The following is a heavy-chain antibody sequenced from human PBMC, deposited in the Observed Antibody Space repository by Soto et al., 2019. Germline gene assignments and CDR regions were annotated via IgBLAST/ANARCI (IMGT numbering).Heavy chain of an antibody. CDR1: GYTFTSYY. V-gene: IGHV1-46*01. Sequence: ASVKVSCKASGYTFTSYYMHWVRQAPGQGLEWMGIINPSGGSTSYAQKFQGRVTMTRDTSTSTVYMELSSLRSEDTAVYYCERDGGENWFDPWGQGTLVTVSS. D-gene: IGHD2-15*01. CDR2: INPSGGST. J-gene: IGHJ5*02. CDR3: ERDGGENWFDP.